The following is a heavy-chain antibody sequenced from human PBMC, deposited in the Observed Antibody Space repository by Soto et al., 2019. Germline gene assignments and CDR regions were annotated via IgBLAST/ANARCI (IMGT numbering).Heavy chain of an antibody. CDR2: ISAYTGNA. CDR1: GYTFTSYF. Sequence: QVQLVQSGAEVPKPGASVKVSCKASGYTFTSYFITWVRQAPGQGLEWMGWISAYTGNANYAQMVQGRVTMNTDTSTSTAYMELRSLRSDDTAVYYCARQNSYSGMDVWGQGTAVTVSS. CDR3: ARQNSYSGMDV. J-gene: IGHJ6*02. V-gene: IGHV1-18*01.